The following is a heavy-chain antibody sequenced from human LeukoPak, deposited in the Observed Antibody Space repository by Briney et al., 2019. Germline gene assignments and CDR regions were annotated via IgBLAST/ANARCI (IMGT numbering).Heavy chain of an antibody. Sequence: PSETLSLTCTVSGGSISSSSYYWGWIRQPPGKGLEWIGSIYYSGSTYYNPSLKSRVTISVDTSKNQFSLKLSSVTAADTAVYYCARQGEEYSSSWGPYYYYGMDVWGQGTTVTVSS. CDR2: IYYSGST. CDR3: ARQGEEYSSSWGPYYYYGMDV. CDR1: GGSISSSSYY. D-gene: IGHD6-13*01. V-gene: IGHV4-39*07. J-gene: IGHJ6*02.